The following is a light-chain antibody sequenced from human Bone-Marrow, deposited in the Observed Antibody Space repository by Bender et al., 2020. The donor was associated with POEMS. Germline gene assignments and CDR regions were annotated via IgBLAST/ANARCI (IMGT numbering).Light chain of an antibody. CDR1: SSNIGAHA. J-gene: IGLJ3*02. V-gene: IGLV1-44*01. CDR2: SSN. Sequence: QSVLTQPPSASGTPGQRVTISCSGGSSNIGAHAVNWYQHLPGTAPKLLIYSSNRRPSEVPDRFSGSRSGTSASLDISGLQSEDEADYYCAVWDDRLNGWVFGGETKLTVL. CDR3: AVWDDRLNGWV.